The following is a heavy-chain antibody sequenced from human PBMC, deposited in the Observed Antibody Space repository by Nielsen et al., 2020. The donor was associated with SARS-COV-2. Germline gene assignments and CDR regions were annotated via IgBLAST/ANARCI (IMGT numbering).Heavy chain of an antibody. CDR2: IWYDGSNT. V-gene: IGHV3-33*01. D-gene: IGHD2-2*01. CDR1: GFTFSAYG. Sequence: GESLKISCLASGFTFSAYGMHWVRQPPGKGLEWVAVIWYDGSNTYYAESVKGRFIISRDNSKNTLYLQLNSLRAEDTAVYYCARKMKEYQSRRNDPFDIWGQGTMVTVSS. CDR3: ARKMKEYQSRRNDPFDI. J-gene: IGHJ3*02.